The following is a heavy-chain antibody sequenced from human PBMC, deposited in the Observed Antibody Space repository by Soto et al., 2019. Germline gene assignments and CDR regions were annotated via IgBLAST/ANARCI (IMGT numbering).Heavy chain of an antibody. CDR3: ARELRYCSGGSCYFLPGIDY. Sequence: SVKVSCKASGGTFSSYAISWVRQAPGQGLEWMGGITPIFGTANYAQKFQGRVTITADESTSTAYMELSSLRSEDTAVYYCARELRYCSGGSCYFLPGIDYWGQGTLVTVSS. V-gene: IGHV1-69*13. CDR2: ITPIFGTA. D-gene: IGHD2-15*01. CDR1: GGTFSSYA. J-gene: IGHJ4*02.